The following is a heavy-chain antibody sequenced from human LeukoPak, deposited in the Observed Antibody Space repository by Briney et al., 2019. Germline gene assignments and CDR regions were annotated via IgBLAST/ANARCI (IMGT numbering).Heavy chain of an antibody. CDR2: ISSSGSTI. J-gene: IGHJ4*02. V-gene: IGHV3-11*04. Sequence: GGSLRLSCAASGFTFSDYYMSWIRQAPGKGLEWLSYISSSGSTIYYADSVKGRFTISRDNANNSLYLQMNSLRAEDTAVYYCARDRLWFGELYESYWGQGTLVTVSS. CDR3: ARDRLWFGELYESY. CDR1: GFTFSDYY. D-gene: IGHD3-10*01.